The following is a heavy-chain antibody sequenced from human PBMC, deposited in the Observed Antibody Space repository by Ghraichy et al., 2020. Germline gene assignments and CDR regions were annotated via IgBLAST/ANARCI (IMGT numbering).Heavy chain of an antibody. CDR1: GFTFSSYS. V-gene: IGHV3-21*01. J-gene: IGHJ6*02. Sequence: GSLRLSCAASGFTFSSYSMNWVRQAPGKGLEWVSSISSSSSYIYYADSVKGRFTISRDNAKNSLYLQMNSLRAEDTAVYYCAAPGDDGYYDYYYYGMDVWGQGTTVTVSS. D-gene: IGHD3-3*01. CDR3: AAPGDDGYYDYYYYGMDV. CDR2: ISSSSSYI.